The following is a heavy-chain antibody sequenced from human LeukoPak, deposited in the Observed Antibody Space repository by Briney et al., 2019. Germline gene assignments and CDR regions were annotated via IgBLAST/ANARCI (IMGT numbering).Heavy chain of an antibody. V-gene: IGHV1-18*04. D-gene: IGHD3-10*01. CDR3: ARDPPSSGGFGELPHAFDI. CDR2: ISAYNGNT. Sequence: ASVKVSCKASGYTFTSYGISWVRQAPGRGLEWMGWISAYNGNTNYAQKLQGRVTMTTDTSMSTAYMELRSLRSDDTAVYYCARDPPSSGGFGELPHAFDIWGQGTMVTVSS. J-gene: IGHJ3*02. CDR1: GYTFTSYG.